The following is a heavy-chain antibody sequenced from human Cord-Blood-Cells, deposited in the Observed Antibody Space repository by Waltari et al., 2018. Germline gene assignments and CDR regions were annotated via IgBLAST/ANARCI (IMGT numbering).Heavy chain of an antibody. V-gene: IGHV5-51*01. CDR1: GYSFTSYW. CDR2: IYPGDSDT. Sequence: EVQLVQSGAEVKKPGKSLKISCKGSGYSFTSYWIGWVRQMPGKGREWMGIIYPGDSDTRYSPSFQGQVTISADKSISTAYLQWSSLKASDTAMYYCARAHNYYDSSGYSWDAFDIWGQGTMVTVSS. J-gene: IGHJ3*02. CDR3: ARAHNYYDSSGYSWDAFDI. D-gene: IGHD3-22*01.